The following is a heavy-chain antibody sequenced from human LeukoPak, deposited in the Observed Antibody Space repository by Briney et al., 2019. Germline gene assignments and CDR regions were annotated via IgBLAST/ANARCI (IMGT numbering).Heavy chain of an antibody. CDR3: GPRMEDLRTAIDY. Sequence: GGSLRLSCAASGFISHYYDIHWVRQAPGKGLEWVSGISWNSCRIDYADSVKGRFTISRDNAKNSLYLQMNSLRAEDMALYYYGPRMEDLRTAIDYWGQGTLVTVSS. J-gene: IGHJ4*02. V-gene: IGHV3-9*02. CDR1: GFISHYYD. D-gene: IGHD5/OR15-5a*01. CDR2: ISWNSCRI.